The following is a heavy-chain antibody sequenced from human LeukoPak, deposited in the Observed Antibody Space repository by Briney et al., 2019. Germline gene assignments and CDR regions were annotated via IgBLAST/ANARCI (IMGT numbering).Heavy chain of an antibody. CDR2: IYLSGSV. V-gene: IGHV4-30-4*01. Sequence: SPTLSLTCSVSGRSISSGGYYWSWLRQSPEKGLEWIGFIYLSGSVFYLPCLKSRLAISVHSSVYQFSLTLTSVPAAYTAVYYCARGGRFCAAGSCYPNGFATWGQGTLVTVSS. CDR3: ARGGRFCAAGSCYPNGFAT. CDR1: GRSISSGGYY. J-gene: IGHJ5*02. D-gene: IGHD2-15*01.